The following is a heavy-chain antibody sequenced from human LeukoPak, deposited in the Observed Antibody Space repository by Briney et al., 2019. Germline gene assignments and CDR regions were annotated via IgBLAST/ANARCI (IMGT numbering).Heavy chain of an antibody. J-gene: IGHJ3*02. CDR1: GYNFTTYW. Sequence: PGESLKISCKGSGYNFTTYWIGWVRQMPGKGLEWMGIIYPGDFDTRYSPSFQGQVIISADKSIRIAYLQWSSLKASDTAMYYCARRIPSVGDAFDIWGQGTMVTVSS. CDR2: IYPGDFDT. D-gene: IGHD2-2*02. CDR3: ARRIPSVGDAFDI. V-gene: IGHV5-51*01.